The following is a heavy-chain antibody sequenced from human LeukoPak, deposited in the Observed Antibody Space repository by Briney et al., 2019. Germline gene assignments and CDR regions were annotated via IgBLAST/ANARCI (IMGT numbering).Heavy chain of an antibody. Sequence: SETLSLTCTVSGGSISSYYWSWLRQPPGKGLEWLGYIYYSGSTNYHPSLKSRVTISVDTSKNKFSLKLSSVTAADTAVYYCARDHGIVGATIGFDYWGQGTLVTVSS. CDR3: ARDHGIVGATIGFDY. CDR2: IYYSGST. V-gene: IGHV4-59*01. CDR1: GGSISSYY. J-gene: IGHJ4*02. D-gene: IGHD1-26*01.